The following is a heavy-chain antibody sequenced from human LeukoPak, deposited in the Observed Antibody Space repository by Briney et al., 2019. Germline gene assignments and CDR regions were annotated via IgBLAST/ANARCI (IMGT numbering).Heavy chain of an antibody. V-gene: IGHV1-2*02. CDR3: ARGLITMVRGVIATVGY. J-gene: IGHJ4*02. Sequence: GASVKVSCKASGYTFSGYFMHWVRQAPGQGLEWMGWINPNSGGTNYAQKFQGRVTMTRDTSISTAYMELSRLRSDDTAVYYCARGLITMVRGVIATVGYWGQGTLVTVSS. D-gene: IGHD3-10*01. CDR2: INPNSGGT. CDR1: GYTFSGYF.